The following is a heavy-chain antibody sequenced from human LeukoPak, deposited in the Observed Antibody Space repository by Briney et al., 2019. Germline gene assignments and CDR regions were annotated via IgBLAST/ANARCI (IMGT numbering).Heavy chain of an antibody. CDR1: GYTFTGYY. D-gene: IGHD4-17*01. V-gene: IGHV1-2*02. Sequence: ASVKVSCKASGYTFTGYYMHWVRQAPGQGLEWMGWINPNSGGTNYAQKFQGGVTMTRDTSISTAYMELSRLRSDDTAVYYCAREGTTVTTFGYGMDVWGQGTTVTVSS. J-gene: IGHJ6*02. CDR3: AREGTTVTTFGYGMDV. CDR2: INPNSGGT.